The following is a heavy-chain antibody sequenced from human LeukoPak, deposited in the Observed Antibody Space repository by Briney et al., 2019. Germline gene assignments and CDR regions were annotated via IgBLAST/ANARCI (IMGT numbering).Heavy chain of an antibody. CDR1: GYTFTSYY. V-gene: IGHV1-46*01. CDR2: INPGGGYT. J-gene: IGHJ5*02. CDR3: ARTGYCSGGSCYSGDWFDP. Sequence: ASVKVSCKASGYTFTSYYMHWVRQAPGQGLEWMGIINPGGGYTSYAQKLQGRVTMTTDTSTSTAYMELRSLRSDDTAVYYCARTGYCSGGSCYSGDWFDPWGQGTLVTVSS. D-gene: IGHD2-15*01.